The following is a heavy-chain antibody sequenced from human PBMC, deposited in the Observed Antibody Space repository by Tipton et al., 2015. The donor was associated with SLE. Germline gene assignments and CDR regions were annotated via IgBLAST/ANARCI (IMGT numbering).Heavy chain of an antibody. CDR1: GGSISSHY. V-gene: IGHV4-4*09. D-gene: IGHD2-8*01. J-gene: IGHJ5*02. CDR2: IYTSGST. Sequence: TLSLTCTVSGGSISSHYWSWIRQPPGKGLKWIGYIYTSGSTNYNPSLKSRVTISVDTSKNQFSLKLSSVTAADTAVYYCARGGECTNGVCYLNYFDPWGQGTLVTVSS. CDR3: ARGGECTNGVCYLNYFDP.